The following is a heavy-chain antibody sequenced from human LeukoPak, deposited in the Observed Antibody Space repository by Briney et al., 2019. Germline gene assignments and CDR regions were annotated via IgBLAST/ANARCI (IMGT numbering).Heavy chain of an antibody. J-gene: IGHJ5*02. CDR2: IYYSGIT. Sequence: SETLSLTCTVSGGSISSSSYYWGWIRQPPGKGLEWIGSIYYSGITYYNPSLKSRVTISVDTSKNQFSLKLNSVTAADTAVYYCARQRGYHDSTTNSFSDLWGQGTRVTVSS. D-gene: IGHD3-22*01. CDR3: ARQRGYHDSTTNSFSDL. V-gene: IGHV4-39*01. CDR1: GGSISSSSYY.